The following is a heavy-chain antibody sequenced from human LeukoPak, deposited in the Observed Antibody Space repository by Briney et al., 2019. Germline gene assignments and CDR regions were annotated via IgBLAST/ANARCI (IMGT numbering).Heavy chain of an antibody. CDR2: IRYDGSNK. J-gene: IGHJ4*02. Sequence: PGGSLRLSCAASGFTFSSYGMHWVRQAPGKGLEWVAFIRYDGSNKYYADSVKGRFTISRDNSKNTLYLQMNSLRAEDTAVYYCAKESGYSNYFRPGSYFDYWGQGTLVTVSS. CDR3: AKESGYSNYFRPGSYFDY. V-gene: IGHV3-30*02. CDR1: GFTFSSYG. D-gene: IGHD4-11*01.